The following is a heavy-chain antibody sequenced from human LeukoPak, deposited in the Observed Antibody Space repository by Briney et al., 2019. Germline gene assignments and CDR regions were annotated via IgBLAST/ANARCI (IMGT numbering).Heavy chain of an antibody. D-gene: IGHD3-3*01. CDR3: ARETRSVTIFGVVIIEYYFDY. J-gene: IGHJ4*02. CDR2: IIPIFGTA. Sequence: SVKVSCKASGGTFSSYAISWVRQAPGQGLEWMGRIIPIFGTANYAQKFQGRVTITTDESTSTAYMELSSLRSEDTAVHYCARETRSVTIFGVVIIEYYFDYWGQGTLVTVSS. V-gene: IGHV1-69*05. CDR1: GGTFSSYA.